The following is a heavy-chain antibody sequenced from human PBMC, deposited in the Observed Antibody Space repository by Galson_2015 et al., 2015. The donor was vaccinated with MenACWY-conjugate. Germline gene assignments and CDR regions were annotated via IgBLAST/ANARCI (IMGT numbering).Heavy chain of an antibody. V-gene: IGHV1-3*01. CDR1: GYTFTSYA. CDR3: ARVFKRGGSYSQGYYYYMDV. D-gene: IGHD1-26*01. Sequence: QSGAEVKKPGESLRISCKGSGYTFTSYAMHWVRQAPGQRLEWMGWINAGNGNTKYSQKFQGRVTITRDTSASTAYMELSSLRSEDTAVYYCARVFKRGGSYSQGYYYYMDVWGKGTTVTVSS. CDR2: INAGNGNT. J-gene: IGHJ6*03.